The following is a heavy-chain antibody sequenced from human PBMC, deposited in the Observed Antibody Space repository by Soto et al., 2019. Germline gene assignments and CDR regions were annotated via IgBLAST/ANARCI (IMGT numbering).Heavy chain of an antibody. V-gene: IGHV3-23*01. D-gene: IGHD4-17*01. CDR2: VRGSGDSS. CDR1: GFTFASYA. Sequence: EVQLLESGGGLVRPGESLRLSCATSGFTFASYAMSWVRQAPGKGLEWVSAVRGSGDSSYYADSVKGRFTISRDNSKNTLYLQMNSLRAEDTAVYYCARVEAVTTVVMRPFYYYYGMDVWGQGTTVTVSS. CDR3: ARVEAVTTVVMRPFYYYYGMDV. J-gene: IGHJ6*02.